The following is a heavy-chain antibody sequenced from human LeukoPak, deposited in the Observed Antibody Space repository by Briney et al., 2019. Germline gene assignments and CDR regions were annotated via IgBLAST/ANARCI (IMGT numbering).Heavy chain of an antibody. CDR1: GFTFSSYG. J-gene: IGHJ5*02. CDR3: TRNPHPYCSGVHGPCDP. CDR2: IRSKTYSGAT. V-gene: IGHV3-49*04. D-gene: IGHD2-15*01. Sequence: QPGRSLRPSCAASGFTFSSYGMHWVRQAPGKGLEWVSFIRSKTYSGATDYAASVKGRFVISRDDSESIAYLQMNSLKTEDTGVYYCTRNPHPYCSGVHGPCDPWGQGTLVTVSS.